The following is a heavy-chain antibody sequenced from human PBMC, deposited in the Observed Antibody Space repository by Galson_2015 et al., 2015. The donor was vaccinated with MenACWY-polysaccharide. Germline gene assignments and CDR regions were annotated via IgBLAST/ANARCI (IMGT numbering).Heavy chain of an antibody. CDR1: GASITTGLYY. V-gene: IGHV4-39*07. CDR3: ARAAHDDPFNI. Sequence: TLSLTCSVSGASITTGLYYLGWLRQLPGKGLEWIGSIFYNGNTYYNPSLESRAAVSADTSKSQFFLRLTSMTAADTAVYFCARAAHDDPFNICGQGPLVTVSS. CDR2: IFYNGNT. J-gene: IGHJ3*02.